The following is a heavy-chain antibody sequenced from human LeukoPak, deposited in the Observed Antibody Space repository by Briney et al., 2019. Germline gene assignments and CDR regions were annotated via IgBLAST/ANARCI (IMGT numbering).Heavy chain of an antibody. V-gene: IGHV4-34*01. J-gene: IGHJ6*03. CDR1: GGSFTTYY. D-gene: IGHD2-15*01. CDR3: ARTTEGYCRGRSCYSYYYYMDV. Sequence: SETLSLTCAVYGGSFTTYYGTWIRQPPGKGLEWIGEINLRGTTNYNPSLKSRVTISLDTSKNQFSLKLSSVTAADTAVYYCARTTEGYCRGRSCYSYYYYMDVWGKGTTVTVSS. CDR2: INLRGTT.